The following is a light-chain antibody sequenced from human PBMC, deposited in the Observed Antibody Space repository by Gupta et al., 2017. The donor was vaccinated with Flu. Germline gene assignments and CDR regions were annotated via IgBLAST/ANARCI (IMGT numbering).Light chain of an antibody. Sequence: EVVLPQPPPPMLSVPAGGTTPPCRSTHSVSSTFLAWYQQKPGQAPRLLIFGASNRATGIPDRFSGSGSGTDFTLIISRLEPEDFAVYYCHQRGISPTFGPGTKVDIK. CDR3: HQRGISPT. CDR2: GAS. CDR1: HSVSSTF. J-gene: IGKJ1*01. V-gene: IGKV3-20*01.